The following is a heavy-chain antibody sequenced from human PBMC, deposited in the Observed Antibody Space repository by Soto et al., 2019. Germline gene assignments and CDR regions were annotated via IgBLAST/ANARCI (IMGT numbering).Heavy chain of an antibody. CDR1: GFTFSSYW. D-gene: IGHD7-27*01. V-gene: IGHV3-7*03. CDR3: ARVSTGEAFNY. Sequence: GGSLRLSCAASGFTFSSYWMSWVRQATGKGLEWVANIKQDGSEKYYVDSVKGRFTISRDNAKNSLYLQMNSLRAEDTAVYYCARVSTGEAFNYWGQGTLVTVSS. CDR2: IKQDGSEK. J-gene: IGHJ4*02.